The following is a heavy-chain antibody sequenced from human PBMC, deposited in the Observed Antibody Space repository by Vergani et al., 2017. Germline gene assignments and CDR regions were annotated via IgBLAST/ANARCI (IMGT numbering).Heavy chain of an antibody. D-gene: IGHD2-2*01. CDR1: GYSISRGYY. CDR2: IFRNGSA. V-gene: IGHV4-38-2*01. Sequence: QVQLQESGPGLVKPSETLSLTCSVSGYSISRGYYWGWIRQSPGRGLEWIGNIFRNGSAHYNPSLKSRLTISVDTSKNHFSLKLTSVTAADTAVYYCARLPYQQAVDNWGQGTLVTVSS. CDR3: ARLPYQQAVDN. J-gene: IGHJ4*02.